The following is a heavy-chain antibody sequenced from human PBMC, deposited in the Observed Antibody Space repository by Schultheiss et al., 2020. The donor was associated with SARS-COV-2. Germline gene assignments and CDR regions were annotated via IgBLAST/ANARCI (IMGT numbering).Heavy chain of an antibody. Sequence: SETLSLTCTVSGGSISSSVYYWGWIRQPPGKGLEWIGSVHYSGNTYYSPSLKSRANISVHTSKNQFSLKLSSVTAADTAVYYCARTILEWLPNWFDPWGQGTLVTVSS. J-gene: IGHJ5*02. V-gene: IGHV4-39*01. CDR3: ARTILEWLPNWFDP. CDR1: GGSISSSVYY. D-gene: IGHD3-3*01. CDR2: VHYSGNT.